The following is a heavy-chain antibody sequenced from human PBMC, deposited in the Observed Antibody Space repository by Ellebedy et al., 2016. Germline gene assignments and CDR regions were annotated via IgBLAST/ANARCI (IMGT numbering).Heavy chain of an antibody. Sequence: SETLSLXXIASGGSISTGNYYWNWIRQPAGRGLEWIGRVDSGGSTKYHSSLKSRVTMSIDTSKNQFSLKLSSVTAADTAMYYCARVATGDWGQGTLVTVAS. D-gene: IGHD5-12*01. V-gene: IGHV4-61*02. CDR2: VDSGGST. CDR1: GGSISTGNYY. J-gene: IGHJ4*02. CDR3: ARVATGD.